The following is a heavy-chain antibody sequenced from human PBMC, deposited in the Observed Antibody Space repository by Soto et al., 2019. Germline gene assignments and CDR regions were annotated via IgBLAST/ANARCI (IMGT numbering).Heavy chain of an antibody. V-gene: IGHV3-23*01. J-gene: IGHJ4*02. CDR3: AKASLLNIAAPYYFDY. Sequence: EVQLLESGGNLLQPGGSPRLSCAASGFTFSSYAMTWVRQAPEKGLEWVSVISGSGDSTYYADSVKGRFTISRDNSKNTLYLQMNSLRAEDTAVYYCAKASLLNIAAPYYFDYLGQGTLVTVSS. D-gene: IGHD6-13*01. CDR1: GFTFSSYA. CDR2: ISGSGDST.